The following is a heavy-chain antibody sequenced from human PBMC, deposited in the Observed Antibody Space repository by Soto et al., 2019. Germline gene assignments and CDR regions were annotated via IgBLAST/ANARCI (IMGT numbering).Heavy chain of an antibody. D-gene: IGHD3-10*01. J-gene: IGHJ6*03. CDR3: ARGLILWFGELSRRGGYYSYMDV. V-gene: IGHV4-34*01. CDR1: GGSFSGYQ. Sequence: QVQLQQWGAGLLKPSETLSLTCAVYGGSFSGYQWSWIRQTPGKGLEWIGEINDSGNINYNPSLKSRVTIFLDTPKKQTSLKLSSVTAADTAVYYCARGLILWFGELSRRGGYYSYMDVWGKGTTVIVSS. CDR2: INDSGNI.